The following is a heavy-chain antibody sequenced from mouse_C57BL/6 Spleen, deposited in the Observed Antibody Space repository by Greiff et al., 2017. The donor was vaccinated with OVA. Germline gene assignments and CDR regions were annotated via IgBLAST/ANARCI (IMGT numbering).Heavy chain of an antibody. Sequence: EVQLQQSGPELVKPGASVKIPCKASGYTFTDYNMDWVKQSHGKSLEWIGDINPNNGGTIYNQKFKGKATLTVDKSSSTAYMELRSLTSEDTAVYYCARFLSSFYAMDYWGQGTSVTVSS. CDR2: INPNNGGT. V-gene: IGHV1-18*01. CDR3: ARFLSSFYAMDY. CDR1: GYTFTDYN. D-gene: IGHD1-2*01. J-gene: IGHJ4*01.